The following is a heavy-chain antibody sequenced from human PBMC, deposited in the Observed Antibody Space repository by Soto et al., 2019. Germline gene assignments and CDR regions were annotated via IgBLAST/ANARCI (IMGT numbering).Heavy chain of an antibody. J-gene: IGHJ5*02. CDR3: ARARYYDSSGYPNWFDP. CDR2: IYYSGST. CDR1: GGSISSGGYY. V-gene: IGHV4-31*03. Sequence: PSETLSLTCTVSGGSISSGGYYWSWIRQHPGKGLEWIGYIYYSGSTYYNPSLKSRVTISVDTSKNQFSLKLSSVTAADTAVYYCARARYYDSSGYPNWFDPWGQGTLVTVSS. D-gene: IGHD3-22*01.